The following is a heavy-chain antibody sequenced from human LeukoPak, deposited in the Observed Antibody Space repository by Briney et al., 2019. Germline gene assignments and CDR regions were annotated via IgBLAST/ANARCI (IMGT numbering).Heavy chain of an antibody. V-gene: IGHV3-23*01. J-gene: IGHJ4*02. D-gene: IGHD4-23*01. Sequence: VGTLRLSCATSGFTFSNYAMGRVRKTPGKGLQWVSTISGSSGSTYYADSVKGRFIISRENSKNTLYLQMNSLRAEDTAVYYCAKGRDYGGPEDYFDYWGQGTLVTVSS. CDR2: ISGSSGST. CDR3: AKGRDYGGPEDYFDY. CDR1: GFTFSNYA.